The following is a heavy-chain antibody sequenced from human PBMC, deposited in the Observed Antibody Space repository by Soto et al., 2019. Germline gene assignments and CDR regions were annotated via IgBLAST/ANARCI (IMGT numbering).Heavy chain of an antibody. D-gene: IGHD3-10*01. J-gene: IGHJ5*02. Sequence: QVQLQQWGAGLLKPSETLSLTCAVYGGSFSGYYWSWIRQPPGKGLEWIGEINHSGSTNYNPSLKSRVTISVDTYKNQFSLKLGSVPAADTAVYYCARGHNLWFGEPSFDPWGQGTLVTVSS. CDR1: GGSFSGYY. CDR3: ARGHNLWFGEPSFDP. CDR2: INHSGST. V-gene: IGHV4-34*01.